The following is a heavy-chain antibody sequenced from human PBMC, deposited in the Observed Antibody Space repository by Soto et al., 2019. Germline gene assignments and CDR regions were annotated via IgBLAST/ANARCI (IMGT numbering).Heavy chain of an antibody. V-gene: IGHV4-34*01. J-gene: IGHJ6*02. CDR1: GGSFSGYY. CDR3: ARRYFDWFDYHYGMDV. D-gene: IGHD3-9*01. Sequence: PSETLSLTCAVYGGSFSGYYWSWIRQPPGKGLEWIGEINHSGSTNYNPSLKSRVTISVDTSKNQFSLKLSSVTAADTAVYYCARRYFDWFDYHYGMDVWGQGTTVTVSS. CDR2: INHSGST.